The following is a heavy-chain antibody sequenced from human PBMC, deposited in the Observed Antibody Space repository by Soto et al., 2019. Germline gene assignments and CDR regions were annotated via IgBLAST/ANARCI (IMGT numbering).Heavy chain of an antibody. CDR3: ASGRKYYYDNTGPFYLDH. D-gene: IGHD3-22*01. J-gene: IGHJ4*02. CDR2: IYYSGIT. V-gene: IGHV4-61*01. Sequence: SETLSLTCTVSGGSVTSGYYSWSWIRQPQGKGLEWIAYIYYSGITNNNPSLKSRVTISVDTSKNQFSLKLTSVTAADTAVYYCASGRKYYYDNTGPFYLDHWGQGTLVTVSS. CDR1: GGSVTSGYYS.